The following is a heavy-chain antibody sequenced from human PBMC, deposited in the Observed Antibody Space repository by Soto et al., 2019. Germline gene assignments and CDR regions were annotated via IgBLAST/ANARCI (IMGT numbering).Heavy chain of an antibody. J-gene: IGHJ4*02. Sequence: ASVKVSCKASGYSFTGYYIHWVRQAPGQGHEWMGWINPDSGATNYAQNFQGRVTLTSDTSISTASMDLTSLTSDDTAVYYCARGDYGTGGYPFPYFDYWGQGTLVTVSS. CDR1: GYSFTGYY. V-gene: IGHV1-2*02. CDR3: ARGDYGTGGYPFPYFDY. CDR2: INPDSGAT. D-gene: IGHD2-8*02.